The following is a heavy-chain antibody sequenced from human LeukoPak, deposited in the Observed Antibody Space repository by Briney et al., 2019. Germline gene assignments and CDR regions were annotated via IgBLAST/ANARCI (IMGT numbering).Heavy chain of an antibody. CDR3: ARVYCSSTSCYLDY. Sequence: SETLSLTCTVSGGSISSSSYYWGWIRQPPGKGLEWIGSIYYSGSTYYNPSLKSRVTISVDTSKNQSSLKLSSVTAADTAVYYCARVYCSSTSCYLDYWGQGTLVTVSS. V-gene: IGHV4-39*07. D-gene: IGHD2-2*01. CDR2: IYYSGST. J-gene: IGHJ4*02. CDR1: GGSISSSSYY.